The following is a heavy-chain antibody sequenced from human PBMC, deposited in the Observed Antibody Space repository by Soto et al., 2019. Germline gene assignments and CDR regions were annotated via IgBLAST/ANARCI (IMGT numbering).Heavy chain of an antibody. Sequence: LRLSCVGSGFSFSSYWMSWVRHTPGKGLEWVANIKQDGSEKYYVDSVKGRFTISRDNAKNSLYLQMNSLRAEDSALYHCARDPSYDRGPDFGYWGQGTLVTVSS. J-gene: IGHJ4*02. V-gene: IGHV3-7*01. CDR3: ARDPSYDRGPDFGY. CDR1: GFSFSSYW. D-gene: IGHD3-22*01. CDR2: IKQDGSEK.